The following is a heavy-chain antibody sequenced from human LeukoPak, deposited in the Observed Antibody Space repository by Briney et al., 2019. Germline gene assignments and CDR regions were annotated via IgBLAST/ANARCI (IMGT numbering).Heavy chain of an antibody. J-gene: IGHJ5*02. V-gene: IGHV3-43*02. D-gene: IGHD1-14*01. CDR1: GFTFDEYA. CDR2: ISGDGGST. CDR3: AKDLGPTGAAWFDP. Sequence: GGSLRLSCAASGFTFDEYAMHWVRQPPGKGLEWVSLISGDGGSTYSADSVKGRFIISRDNSKNSLYLQMDSLRTEDTAFYYCAKDLGPTGAAWFDPWGQGTLVTVSS.